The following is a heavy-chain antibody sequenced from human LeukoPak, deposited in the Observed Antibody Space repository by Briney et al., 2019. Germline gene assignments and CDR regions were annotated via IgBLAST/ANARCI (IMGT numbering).Heavy chain of an antibody. Sequence: SETLSLTCTVSGGSTSSYYWSWIRQPAGKGLEWIGRIYTSGSTNYNPSLKSRVTMSVDTSKNQFSLKLSSVTAADTAVYYCARDRTYGDYVGAYYYYYYMDVWGKGTTVTVSS. CDR2: IYTSGST. J-gene: IGHJ6*03. CDR1: GGSTSSYY. CDR3: ARDRTYGDYVGAYYYYYYMDV. V-gene: IGHV4-4*07. D-gene: IGHD4-17*01.